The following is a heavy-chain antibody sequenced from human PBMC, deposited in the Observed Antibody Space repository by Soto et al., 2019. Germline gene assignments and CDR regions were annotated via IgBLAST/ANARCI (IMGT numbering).Heavy chain of an antibody. CDR1: GFTFSNYP. J-gene: IGHJ5*02. Sequence: GGSLRLSCSASGFTFSNYPMHWVRQAPWKGLEYVSGISSNGVSRYYADPVKGRFNISRDNSKNTVYLQLSSLRGDDTAVYYCVKDRTISGTKGVGPWGQGTLVTVYS. V-gene: IGHV3-64D*06. CDR2: ISSNGVSR. D-gene: IGHD1-1*01. CDR3: VKDRTISGTKGVGP.